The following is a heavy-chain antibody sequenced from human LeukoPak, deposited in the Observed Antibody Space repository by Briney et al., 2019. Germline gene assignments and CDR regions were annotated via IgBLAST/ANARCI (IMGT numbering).Heavy chain of an antibody. CDR3: WGYYDSYDAFDI. CDR2: IYYSGST. V-gene: IGHV4-39*07. D-gene: IGHD3-22*01. CDR1: GGSISSSSYY. J-gene: IGHJ3*02. Sequence: SETLSLTCTVSGGSISSSSYYWGWIRQPPGKGLEWIGSIYYSGSTYYNPSLKSRVTISVDTSKNQFSLKLSSVTAADTAVYYCWGYYDSYDAFDIWGQGTMVTVSS.